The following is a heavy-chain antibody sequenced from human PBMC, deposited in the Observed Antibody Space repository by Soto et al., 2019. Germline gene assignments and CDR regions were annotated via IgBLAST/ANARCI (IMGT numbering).Heavy chain of an antibody. Sequence: PGGSLRLSCAASGFTFSSYSMNWVRQAPGKGLEWVSSISSSSSYIYYADSVKGRFTISRDNAKNSLYLQMNSLRAEDTAVYYCARSNYGSGCYYLERKVDYWGQGTLVTVSS. V-gene: IGHV3-21*01. D-gene: IGHD3-10*01. CDR1: GFTFSSYS. CDR3: ARSNYGSGCYYLERKVDY. J-gene: IGHJ4*02. CDR2: ISSSSSYI.